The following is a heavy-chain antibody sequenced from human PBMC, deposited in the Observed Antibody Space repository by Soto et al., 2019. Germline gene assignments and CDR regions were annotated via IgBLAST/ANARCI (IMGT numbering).Heavy chain of an antibody. CDR2: IYGDGTT. V-gene: IGHV3-66*01. CDR1: GFTVSNNY. D-gene: IGHD5-12*01. J-gene: IGHJ4*02. Sequence: EVQLVESGGGLVQPGGSLRLSCAASGFTVSNNYMSWVRQAPGKGLEWVSVIYGDGTTYYADSVEGRFTISRDSPKNTVHLQTNSLRADDTAVYYCARGPGWLRNWGQGTLVTVSS. CDR3: ARGPGWLRN.